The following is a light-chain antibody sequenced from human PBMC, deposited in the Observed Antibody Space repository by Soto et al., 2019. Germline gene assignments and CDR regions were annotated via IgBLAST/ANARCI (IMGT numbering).Light chain of an antibody. V-gene: IGKV1-39*01. Sequence: DIQMTRSPSSLSASVGDRVTITCRASQSISSNLNWYQQKPGKAPKLLIYAASNLQSGVPSTFSGSGSGTDFTLTISSLQPEDFATYYCQQCHSIPWTFGQVTKVDIK. CDR1: QSISSN. CDR3: QQCHSIPWT. CDR2: AAS. J-gene: IGKJ1*01.